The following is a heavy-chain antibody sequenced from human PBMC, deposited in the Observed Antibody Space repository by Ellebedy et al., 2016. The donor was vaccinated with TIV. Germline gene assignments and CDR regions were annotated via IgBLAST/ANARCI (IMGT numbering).Heavy chain of an antibody. J-gene: IGHJ4*02. D-gene: IGHD3-10*01. Sequence: ASVKVSXXASGYTFTSYDINWVRQATGQGLEWMGWMNPNSGNTGYAQKFQGRVTMTRNTSISIAYMELSRLRSDDTAVYYCARGFMDYYGLLDYWGQGTLVTVSS. V-gene: IGHV1-8*01. CDR3: ARGFMDYYGLLDY. CDR1: GYTFTSYD. CDR2: MNPNSGNT.